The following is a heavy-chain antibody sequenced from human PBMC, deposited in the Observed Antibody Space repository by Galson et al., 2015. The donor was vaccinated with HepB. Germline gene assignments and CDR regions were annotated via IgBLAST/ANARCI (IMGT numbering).Heavy chain of an antibody. J-gene: IGHJ5*02. Sequence: SEPLSLTCTVSGGSISSSSYYWGWIRQPPGKGLEWIGSIYYSGSTYYNPSLKSRVTISVDTSKNQFSLKLSSVTAADTAVYYCASAISSSPLFDPWGQGTLVTVSS. CDR2: IYYSGST. CDR1: GGSISSSSYY. V-gene: IGHV4-39*07. CDR3: ASAISSSPLFDP. D-gene: IGHD6-6*01.